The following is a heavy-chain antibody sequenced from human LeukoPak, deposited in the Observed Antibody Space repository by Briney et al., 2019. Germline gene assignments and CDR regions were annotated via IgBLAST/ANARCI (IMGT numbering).Heavy chain of an antibody. CDR1: GGFSSYY. D-gene: IGHD6-19*01. J-gene: IGHJ4*02. Sequence: SETLSLTCTVSGGFSSYYWSWIRQPPGKGLEWIGYRYYRGSTNHNPSLKSRVTISVDTSKNQFSLKLSSVTAADTAVYYCARVGYSSGFYYFDYWGQGILVTVSS. CDR3: ARVGYSSGFYYFDY. CDR2: RYYRGST. V-gene: IGHV4-59*01.